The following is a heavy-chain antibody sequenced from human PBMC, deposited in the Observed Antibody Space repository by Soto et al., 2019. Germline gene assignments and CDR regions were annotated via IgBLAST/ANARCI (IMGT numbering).Heavy chain of an antibody. D-gene: IGHD5-12*01. V-gene: IGHV3-7*01. J-gene: IGHJ6*03. CDR3: ARNRSGYDFYYYYYYYMDV. CDR2: IKQDGSEK. Sequence: GGSLRLSCAASGFTFGSCWMSWVRQTPGKGLEWVANIKQDGSEKYYVDSVKGRFTISRDNAKNSLYLQMNSLRAEDTAVYYCARNRSGYDFYYYYYYYMDVWGKVTTVTVPS. CDR1: GFTFGSCW.